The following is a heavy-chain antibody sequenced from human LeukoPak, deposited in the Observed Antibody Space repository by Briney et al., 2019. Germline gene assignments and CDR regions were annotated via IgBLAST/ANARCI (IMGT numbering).Heavy chain of an antibody. J-gene: IGHJ3*02. CDR3: AKDLFEMATQILADAFDI. CDR2: ISGSGGST. D-gene: IGHD5-24*01. Sequence: PGGSLRLSCAASGFTFSSYAMSWVRQAPGKGLEWVSAISGSGGSTYYADSVKGRFTISRDNSKNTLYLQMNSLRAEDTAVYYCAKDLFEMATQILADAFDIWGQGTMVTVSS. CDR1: GFTFSSYA. V-gene: IGHV3-23*01.